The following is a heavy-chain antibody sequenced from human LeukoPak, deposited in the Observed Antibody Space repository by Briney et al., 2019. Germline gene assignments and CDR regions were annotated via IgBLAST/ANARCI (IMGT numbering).Heavy chain of an antibody. J-gene: IGHJ4*02. V-gene: IGHV4-59*01. CDR2: MHYSGRT. CDR1: GGSISSYY. CDR3: ARGYLWGSYRSHGLNYFDY. Sequence: PSETLSLTCTVSGGSISSYYWSWIRQPPGKGLEWIGYMHYSGRTNYNPSLKSRVTISVDTSKNQFSLKLTSVTAADTAVYYCARGYLWGSYRSHGLNYFDYWGQGTLVTVSS. D-gene: IGHD3-16*02.